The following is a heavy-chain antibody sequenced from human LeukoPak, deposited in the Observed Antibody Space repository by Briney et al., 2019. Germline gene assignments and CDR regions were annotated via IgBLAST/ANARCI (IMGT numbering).Heavy chain of an antibody. J-gene: IGHJ4*02. CDR1: GGSFSGYY. V-gene: IGHV4-34*01. CDR3: ARGPYDSSGYYYFRGYFDY. Sequence: SETLSLTCAVYGGSFSGYYWSWIRQPPGKGLEWIGEINHSGSTNYNPSLKSRVTISVDTSKNQFSLKLSSVTAADTAVYYCARGPYDSSGYYYFRGYFDYWGQGTLVTVSS. CDR2: INHSGST. D-gene: IGHD3-22*01.